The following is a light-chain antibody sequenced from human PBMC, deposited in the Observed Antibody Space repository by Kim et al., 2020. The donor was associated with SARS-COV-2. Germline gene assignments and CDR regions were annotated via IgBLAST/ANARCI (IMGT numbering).Light chain of an antibody. Sequence: SSELTQDPAVSVALGQTVRVTCQGDSLRSFYASWYRQKPGQAPVLVIYAKNNRPSGIPDRFSGSSSGNTASLTITGAQAQDEADYYCTSRDSSGTRLVFGGGTQLTVL. CDR1: SLRSFY. J-gene: IGLJ2*01. CDR3: TSRDSSGTRLV. CDR2: AKN. V-gene: IGLV3-19*01.